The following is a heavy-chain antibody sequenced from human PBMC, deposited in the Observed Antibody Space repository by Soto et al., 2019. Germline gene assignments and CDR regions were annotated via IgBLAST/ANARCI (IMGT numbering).Heavy chain of an antibody. V-gene: IGHV3-33*01. CDR3: ARDPMGYCSGGSCYSGGDYYMDV. CDR2: IWYDGSNK. CDR1: GFPFSSYG. J-gene: IGHJ6*03. D-gene: IGHD2-15*01. Sequence: GGSLRVSCAAPGFPFSSYGMHWVRKAPGKGLEWVAVIWYDGSNKYYADSVKGRFTISRDNSKNTLYLQMNSLRAEDTAVYYCARDPMGYCSGGSCYSGGDYYMDVWGKGTTVTVSS.